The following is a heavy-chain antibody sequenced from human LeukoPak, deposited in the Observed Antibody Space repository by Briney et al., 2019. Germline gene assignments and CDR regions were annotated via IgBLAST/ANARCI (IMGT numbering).Heavy chain of an antibody. J-gene: IGHJ4*02. D-gene: IGHD6-13*01. Sequence: SETLSLTCTVSGGSISSYYWSWIRQPAGKGLEWIGRIYTSGSTNYNPSLKSRVTMSVDTSKNQFSLKLSSVTAADTAVYYCARVEYSSSWYYFDYWGQGTLVTVSS. CDR2: IYTSGST. V-gene: IGHV4-4*07. CDR1: GGSISSYY. CDR3: ARVEYSSSWYYFDY.